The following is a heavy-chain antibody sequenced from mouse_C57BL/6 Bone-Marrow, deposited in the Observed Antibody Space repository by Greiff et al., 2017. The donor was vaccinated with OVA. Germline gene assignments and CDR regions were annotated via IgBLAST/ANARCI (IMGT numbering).Heavy chain of an antibody. CDR3: ASYYSNYRYYAMDY. CDR2: INPNYGTT. CDR1: GYSFTDYN. J-gene: IGHJ4*01. Sequence: VHVKQSGPELVKPGASVKISCKASGYSFTDYNMNWVKQSNGKSLEWIGVINPNYGTTSYNQKFKGKATLTVDQSSSTAYMQLNSLTSEDSAVYYCASYYSNYRYYAMDYWGQGTSVTVSS. D-gene: IGHD2-5*01. V-gene: IGHV1-39*01.